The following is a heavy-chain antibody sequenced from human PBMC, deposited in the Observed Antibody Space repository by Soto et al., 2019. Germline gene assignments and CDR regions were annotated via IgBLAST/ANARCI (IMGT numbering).Heavy chain of an antibody. V-gene: IGHV3-15*01. J-gene: IGHJ4*02. D-gene: IGHD3-9*01. CDR3: TAFNILTGSHFDS. Sequence: LRLSCAASGFPFSDTWMSWVRQAPGKGLEWVARIKTKTNVGTRDYGAPVKGRFSISRDDSQATLFLQMNSLKTEDTVVYYCTAFNILTGSHFDSWGQGTLVTVSS. CDR1: GFPFSDTW. CDR2: IKTKTNVGTR.